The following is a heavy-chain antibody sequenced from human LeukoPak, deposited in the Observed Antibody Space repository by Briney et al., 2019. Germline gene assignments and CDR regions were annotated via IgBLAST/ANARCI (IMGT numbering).Heavy chain of an antibody. D-gene: IGHD6-13*01. CDR1: GGSFSGYY. CDR2: INHSGST. Sequence: SETLSLTCAVYGGSFSGYYWSWIRQPPGKGLEWIGEINHSGSTNYNPSLKSRVTISVDTSKNQFSLKLSSVTAADTAVYYCARPWGYSSSWYGYYFDYWGQGTLVTVSS. V-gene: IGHV4-34*01. CDR3: ARPWGYSSSWYGYYFDY. J-gene: IGHJ4*02.